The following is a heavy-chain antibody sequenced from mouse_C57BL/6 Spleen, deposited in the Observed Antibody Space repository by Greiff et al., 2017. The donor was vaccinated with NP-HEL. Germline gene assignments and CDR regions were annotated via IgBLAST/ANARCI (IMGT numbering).Heavy chain of an antibody. V-gene: IGHV3-6*01. CDR3: ARDDYYGKFAY. Sequence: EVKLLESGPGLVKPSQSLSLTCSVTGYSITSGYYWNWIRQFPGNKLEWMGYISYDGSNNYNPSLKNRISITRDTSKNQFFLKLNSVTTEDTATYYCARDDYYGKFAYWGQGTLVTVSA. CDR2: ISYDGSN. CDR1: GYSITSGYY. J-gene: IGHJ3*01. D-gene: IGHD1-1*01.